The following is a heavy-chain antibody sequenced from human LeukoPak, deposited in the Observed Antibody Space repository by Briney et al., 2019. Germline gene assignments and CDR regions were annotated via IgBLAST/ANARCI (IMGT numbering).Heavy chain of an antibody. D-gene: IGHD1-7*01. Sequence: ASVKVSCKASGYTFTSYGISWVRLAPGQGLEWMGWISAYNGNTNYAQKLQGRVTMTTDTSTSTAYMELRSLRSDDTAVYYCATHSRYNWNFFWGQGTMVTVSS. CDR2: ISAYNGNT. J-gene: IGHJ3*01. CDR1: GYTFTSYG. V-gene: IGHV1-18*01. CDR3: ATHSRYNWNFF.